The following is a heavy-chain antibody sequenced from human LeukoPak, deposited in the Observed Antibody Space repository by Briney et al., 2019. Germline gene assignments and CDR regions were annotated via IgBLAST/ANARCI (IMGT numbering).Heavy chain of an antibody. CDR2: INPSGGST. CDR3: ARGDNWNWGLDP. J-gene: IGHJ5*02. CDR1: GYTFTSYY. V-gene: IGHV1-46*03. Sequence: ASVKVSCKASGYTFTSYYMHWVRQAPGQGLEWTGIINPSGGSTTYAQKFQGSITMTRDTSTSTVYMELSSLRSEDTAVYYCARGDNWNWGLDPWGQGTLVTVSS. D-gene: IGHD1-7*01.